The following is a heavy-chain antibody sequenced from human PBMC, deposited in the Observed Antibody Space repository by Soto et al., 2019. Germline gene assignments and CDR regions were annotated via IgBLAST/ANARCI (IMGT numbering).Heavy chain of an antibody. CDR1: GYTFTSYY. J-gene: IGHJ4*02. CDR2: INPSGGST. Sequence: ASVKVSCKASGYTFTSYYMHWLLQAPGQGLEWMGIINPSGGSTSYAQKFQGRVTMTRDTSTSTVYMELSSLRSEDTAVYYCAREGSGWPSYFDYWGQGTLVTVSS. CDR3: AREGSGWPSYFDY. V-gene: IGHV1-46*03. D-gene: IGHD6-19*01.